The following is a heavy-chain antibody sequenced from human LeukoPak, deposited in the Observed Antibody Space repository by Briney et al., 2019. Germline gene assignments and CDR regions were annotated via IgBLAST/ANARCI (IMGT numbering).Heavy chain of an antibody. CDR3: ASGRHDFLH. V-gene: IGHV3-7*01. D-gene: IGHD3/OR15-3a*01. CDR1: GFVFSTYW. Sequence: GGSLRPSCAASGFVFSTYWMTWVRQAPGKGLEWVANINLDGTEEHYVDSSLKGRFTISRDNAKNSLYLQMTSLRVEDTAVYYRASGRHDFLHWGQGTLVTVSS. J-gene: IGHJ4*02. CDR2: INLDGTEE.